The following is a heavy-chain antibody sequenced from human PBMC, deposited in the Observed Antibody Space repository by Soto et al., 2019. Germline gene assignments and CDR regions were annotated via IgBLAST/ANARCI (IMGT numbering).Heavy chain of an antibody. D-gene: IGHD3-22*01. CDR1: GFTFSSYS. CDR2: ISSSSSTI. CDR3: AREELEGYYYDSSGSVRFLRYYYGMDV. V-gene: IGHV3-48*02. J-gene: IGHJ6*02. Sequence: PGGSLRLSCAASGFTFSSYSMNWVRQAPGKGLEWVSYISSSSSTIYYADSVKGRFTISRDNAKNSLYLQMNSLRDEDTAVYYCAREELEGYYYDSSGSVRFLRYYYGMDVWGQGTTVTVSS.